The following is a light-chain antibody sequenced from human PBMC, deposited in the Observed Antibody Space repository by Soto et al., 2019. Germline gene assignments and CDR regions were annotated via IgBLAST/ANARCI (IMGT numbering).Light chain of an antibody. CDR2: GAS. V-gene: IGKV3-20*01. CDR1: QSVSSSY. Sequence: EIVLTQSPGTLSLSPGERATLSCRASQSVSSSYLAWYQQKPGQAPRLRIYGASSRATGIPDRFSGSGSGTDFTLTISRLEPEDFAVYYCQQYGRSPYTFGQGTKLEMK. CDR3: QQYGRSPYT. J-gene: IGKJ2*01.